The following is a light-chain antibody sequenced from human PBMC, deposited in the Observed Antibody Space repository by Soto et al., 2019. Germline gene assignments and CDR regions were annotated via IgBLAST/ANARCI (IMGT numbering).Light chain of an antibody. CDR2: GAS. CDR3: QQYGSSPRT. V-gene: IGKV3-20*01. J-gene: IGKJ1*01. CDR1: QSVISDY. Sequence: EIVLTQSPGTLSLSPGERATLSCRASQSVISDYLAWYQQKPGQSPRLLIYGASSRVTGIPDRFTGSGSGTDFTLTITRLEPEDFAVYYCQQYGSSPRTFGQGTKVEIK.